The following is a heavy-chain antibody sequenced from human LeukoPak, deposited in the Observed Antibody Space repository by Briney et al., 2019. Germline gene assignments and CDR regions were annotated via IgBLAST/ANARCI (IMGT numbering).Heavy chain of an antibody. CDR3: ARRGSHYDFWSGIAYYMDV. D-gene: IGHD3-3*01. Sequence: PSETLSLTCTVSGGSISSYYWSWIRQPPGKGLEWIGYIYYSGSTNYNPSLKSRVTISVDTSENQFSLKLSSVTAADTAVYYCARRGSHYDFWSGIAYYMDVWGKGTTVTVSS. CDR2: IYYSGST. J-gene: IGHJ6*03. CDR1: GGSISSYY. V-gene: IGHV4-59*01.